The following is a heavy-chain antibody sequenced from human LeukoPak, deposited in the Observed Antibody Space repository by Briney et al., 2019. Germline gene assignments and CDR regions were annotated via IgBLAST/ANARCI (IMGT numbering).Heavy chain of an antibody. J-gene: IGHJ5*02. D-gene: IGHD3-3*01. CDR2: ISYDGSNK. V-gene: IGHV3-30-3*01. CDR3: AKDPYYDFWSGANWFDP. Sequence: PGGSLRLSCAASGLTFSSYAMHWVRQAPGKGLEWVAVISYDGSNKYYADSVKGRFTISRDNSKNTLYLQMNSLRAEDTAVYYCAKDPYYDFWSGANWFDPWGQGTLVTVSS. CDR1: GLTFSSYA.